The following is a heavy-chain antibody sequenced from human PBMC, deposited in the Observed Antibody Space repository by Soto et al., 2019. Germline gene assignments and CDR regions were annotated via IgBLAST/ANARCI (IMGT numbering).Heavy chain of an antibody. CDR1: GGSISSSSYY. V-gene: IGHV4-39*07. Sequence: SETLSLTCTVSGGSISSSSYYWGWIRQPPGKGLEWIGSIYFCGSAYYNPSLKSRVSISVDTSKNQFSLNLTPATDADTAVYFCAREVMAPTDSDGFDVWGQGTMVTVSS. CDR3: AREVMAPTDSDGFDV. J-gene: IGHJ3*01. CDR2: IYFCGSA. D-gene: IGHD1-1*01.